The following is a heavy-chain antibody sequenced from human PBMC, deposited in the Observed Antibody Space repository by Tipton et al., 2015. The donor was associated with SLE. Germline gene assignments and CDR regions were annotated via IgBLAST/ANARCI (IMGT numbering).Heavy chain of an antibody. CDR3: ARGAGSSWYAYYYGMDV. Sequence: LSLSCAASGFTVSSNYMSWVRQAPGKGLEWIGEINHSGSTNYNPSLKSRVTISVDTSKNQFSLKLSSVTAADTAVYYCARGAGSSWYAYYYGMDVWGQRTTVTGSS. J-gene: IGHJ6*01. V-gene: IGHV4-34*01. CDR2: INHSGST. D-gene: IGHD6-13*01. CDR1: GFTVSSNY.